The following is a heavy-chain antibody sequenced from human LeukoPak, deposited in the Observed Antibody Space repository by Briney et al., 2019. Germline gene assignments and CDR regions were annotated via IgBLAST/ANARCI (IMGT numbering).Heavy chain of an antibody. CDR1: GYTFTSYD. CDR3: ARAAIGYCSSTSCRNYYYGMDV. V-gene: IGHV1-69*04. D-gene: IGHD2-2*01. CDR2: IIPILGIA. J-gene: IGHJ6*02. Sequence: GASVKVSCKASGYTFTSYDINWVRQAPGQGLEWMGRIIPILGIANYAQKFQGRVTITADKSTSTAYMELSSLRSEDTAVYYCARAAIGYCSSTSCRNYYYGMDVWGQGTTVTVSS.